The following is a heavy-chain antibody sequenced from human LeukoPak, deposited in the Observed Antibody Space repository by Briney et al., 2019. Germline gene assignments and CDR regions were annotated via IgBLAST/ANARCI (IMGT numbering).Heavy chain of an antibody. D-gene: IGHD1-7*01. V-gene: IGHV1-18*01. CDR2: ISAYNGNT. CDR3: ARGSGTTRPFDV. J-gene: IGHJ3*01. CDR1: GYTFTSYG. Sequence: ASVKVSCRASGYTFTSYGISWVRQAPGQGLEWMGWISAYNGNTNYAQKLQGRVTMTTDTSTGTAYMELRSLTSDDTAVYYCARGSGTTRPFDVWGQGTMVTVSS.